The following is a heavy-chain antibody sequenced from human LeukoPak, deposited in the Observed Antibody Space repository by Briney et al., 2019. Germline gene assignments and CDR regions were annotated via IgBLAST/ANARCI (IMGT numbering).Heavy chain of an antibody. D-gene: IGHD3-10*01. Sequence: ASVKVSCKASGYTFTSYGISWVRQAPGQGLEWMGWISAYSGNTNYAQTLQGRFTMTTDKSKNTAYMQLKSLRADDTAVYYCALYYYGSGISYYYYYYMDVWGKGTTVTVSS. CDR2: ISAYSGNT. CDR1: GYTFTSYG. V-gene: IGHV1-18*01. CDR3: ALYYYGSGISYYYYYYMDV. J-gene: IGHJ6*03.